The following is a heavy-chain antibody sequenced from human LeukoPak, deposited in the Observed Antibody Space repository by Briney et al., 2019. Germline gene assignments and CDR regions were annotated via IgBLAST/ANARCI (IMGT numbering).Heavy chain of an antibody. D-gene: IGHD5-24*01. Sequence: GGSLRLSCAASGLTVSSNYMSWVRQAPGKGLEWVSVIYSGGSTYYAASVKGRFTISRDNSKNTLYLQLNSLRAEDTAVYYCAKVEMATIYFDYWGQGTLVTVSS. CDR2: IYSGGST. CDR3: AKVEMATIYFDY. V-gene: IGHV3-66*01. J-gene: IGHJ4*02. CDR1: GLTVSSNY.